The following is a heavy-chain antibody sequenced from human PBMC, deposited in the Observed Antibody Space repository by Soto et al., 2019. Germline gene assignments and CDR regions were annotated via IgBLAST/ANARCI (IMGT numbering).Heavy chain of an antibody. CDR1: GGTFSSYT. Sequence: QVQLVQSGAEVKKPGSSVKVSCKASGGTFSSYTISWVRQAPGQGLEWMGRIIPILGIANYAQKFQGRVTITANKSTSTAYMELSSLRSEDTAVYYCARHLGGLGSTPDAFDIWGQGTMVTVSS. J-gene: IGHJ3*02. CDR2: IIPILGIA. D-gene: IGHD3-16*01. V-gene: IGHV1-69*02. CDR3: ARHLGGLGSTPDAFDI.